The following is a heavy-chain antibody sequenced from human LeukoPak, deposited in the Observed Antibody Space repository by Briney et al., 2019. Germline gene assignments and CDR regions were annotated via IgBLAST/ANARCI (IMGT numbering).Heavy chain of an antibody. V-gene: IGHV3-30*04. CDR2: ISYDGSNK. J-gene: IGHJ1*01. CDR1: GFTFSSYA. D-gene: IGHD6-19*01. Sequence: GGSLRLSCAASGFTFSSYAMHWVRQAPGKGLEWVAVISYDGSNKYYADSVKGRFTISRDNSKNTLYLQMNSLRAEDTAVYYSSSGYEYFQHWGQGTLVTVSS. CDR3: SSGYEYFQH.